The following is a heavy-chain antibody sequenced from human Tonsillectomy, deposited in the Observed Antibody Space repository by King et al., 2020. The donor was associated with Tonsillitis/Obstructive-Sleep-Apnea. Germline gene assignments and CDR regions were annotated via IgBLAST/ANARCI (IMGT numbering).Heavy chain of an antibody. CDR2: IAGTACVT. Sequence: EVQLVESGGGLVKPGGSLRLSCAASGFTFSSYTMNWVRQAPGKGLEWVASIAGTACVTYYADVVKGRFTISSDNSRDTLHLHLNSLRADDTAVYYCAKVHRDHDAFDLWGQGTIV. J-gene: IGHJ3*01. CDR1: GFTFSSYT. D-gene: IGHD1-14*01. CDR3: AKVHRDHDAFDL. V-gene: IGHV3-23*04.